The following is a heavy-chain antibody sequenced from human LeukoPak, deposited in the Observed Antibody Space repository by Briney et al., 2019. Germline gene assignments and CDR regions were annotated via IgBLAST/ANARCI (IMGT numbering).Heavy chain of an antibody. CDR3: ATTYYYGSNDMDV. V-gene: IGHV3-74*01. Sequence: GGSLRLSCAASGFTFSSYWMHWVRQAPGKGLVWVSRINSDGSSTSYADSVKGRFTISRDNAKNTLYLQMNSLRAEDTAVYYCATTYYYGSNDMDVWGQGTTVTVSS. CDR2: INSDGSST. D-gene: IGHD3-10*01. CDR1: GFTFSSYW. J-gene: IGHJ6*02.